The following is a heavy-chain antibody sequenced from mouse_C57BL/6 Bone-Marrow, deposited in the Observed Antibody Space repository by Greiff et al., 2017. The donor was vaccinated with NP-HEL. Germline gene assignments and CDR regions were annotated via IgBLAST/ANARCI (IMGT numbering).Heavy chain of an antibody. D-gene: IGHD2-5*01. V-gene: IGHV1-5*01. Sequence: VQLQQSGTVLARPGASVKMSCRTSGYTFTSYWMHWVKQRPGQGLEWIGAIYPGNSDTSYNQKFKGKAKLTAVTSASTAYMELSSLTNEDSAVYYCTTGYYSNYEGYWGQGTTLTVSS. J-gene: IGHJ2*01. CDR2: IYPGNSDT. CDR3: TTGYYSNYEGY. CDR1: GYTFTSYW.